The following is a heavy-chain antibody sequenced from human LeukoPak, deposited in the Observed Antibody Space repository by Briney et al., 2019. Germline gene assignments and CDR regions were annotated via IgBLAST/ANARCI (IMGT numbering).Heavy chain of an antibody. CDR3: ARGAHYYYDSSGYSYGDDY. D-gene: IGHD3-22*01. J-gene: IGHJ4*02. V-gene: IGHV3-21*01. Sequence: GGSLRLSCAASGFTFTNYNMNWVRQAPGKGLEWVSSISSSSSYIYYADSVKGRFTTSRDNAKNSLYLQMNSLRAEDTAVYYCARGAHYYYDSSGYSYGDDYWGQGTLVTVSS. CDR2: ISSSSSYI. CDR1: GFTFTNYN.